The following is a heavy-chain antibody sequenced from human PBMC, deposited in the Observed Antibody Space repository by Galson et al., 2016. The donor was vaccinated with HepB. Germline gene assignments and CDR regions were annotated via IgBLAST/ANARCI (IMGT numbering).Heavy chain of an antibody. CDR3: AKGARGYLDY. Sequence: SLRLSCAASGFTFSTSWMHWVRQAPGEGLVWVSIGNNDGSDTRYADSVKGRFTISRDNAKNTLFLQMNSLRVEDTAVYYCAKGARGYLDYWGQGPRSPSPQ. J-gene: IGHJ4*03. CDR1: GFTFSTSW. V-gene: IGHV3-74*01. CDR2: GNNDGSDT.